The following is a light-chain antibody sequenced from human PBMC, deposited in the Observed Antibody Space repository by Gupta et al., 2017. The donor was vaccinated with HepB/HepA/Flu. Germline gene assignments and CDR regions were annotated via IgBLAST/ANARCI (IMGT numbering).Light chain of an antibody. J-gene: IGKJ2*04. CDR2: GAS. CDR3: QQYGDSPPGS. Sequence: EIVLTLSPGTLSLSPGEGATLSCRASQSVSSGNLAWYQQKPGQAPRLVIYGASSRAGGTPDRFSGSGSGTDFTLTISRLEREDFGVYYCQQYGDSPPGSFGQGTRLDI. V-gene: IGKV3-20*01. CDR1: QSVSSGN.